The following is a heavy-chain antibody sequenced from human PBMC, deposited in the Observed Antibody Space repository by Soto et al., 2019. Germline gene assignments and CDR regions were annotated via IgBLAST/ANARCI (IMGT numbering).Heavy chain of an antibody. CDR3: TPEALDTAMVQSPLDY. J-gene: IGHJ4*02. D-gene: IGHD5-18*01. CDR2: IKSKTDGGTT. Sequence: PGGSLRLSCAASGFTFSNAWMSWVRQAPGKGLEWVGRIKSKTDGGTTDYAAPVKGRFTISRDDSKNTLYLQMNSLKTEDTAVYYCTPEALDTAMVQSPLDYWGQGTLVTVSS. CDR1: GFTFSNAW. V-gene: IGHV3-15*01.